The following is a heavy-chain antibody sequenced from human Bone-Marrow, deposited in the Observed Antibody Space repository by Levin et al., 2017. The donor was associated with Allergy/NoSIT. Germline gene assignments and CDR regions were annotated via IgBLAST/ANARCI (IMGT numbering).Heavy chain of an antibody. V-gene: IGHV4-4*07. J-gene: IGHJ4*02. CDR2: IYASGII. D-gene: IGHD3-22*01. CDR1: GGSINNYY. CDR3: ARDSKWFSVYY. Sequence: PSETLSLTCSVSGGSINNYYWSWLRQPAGKGLEWIGRIYASGIINYNPSLKSRVTMSIDTSKNQFSLKLTSVTAADTAVYFCARDSKWFSVYYWGQGTLVTVSA.